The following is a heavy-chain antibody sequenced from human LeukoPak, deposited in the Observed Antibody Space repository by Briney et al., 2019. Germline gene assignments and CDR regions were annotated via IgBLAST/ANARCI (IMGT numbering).Heavy chain of an antibody. CDR3: AADHRGNYYDSSGHIGWFDP. CDR1: GYTFTSYA. Sequence: EASVKVSCKASGYTFTSYAMHWVRQAPGQRLEWMGWINAGNGNTKYSQKFQGRVTITRDTSASTAYMELSSLRSEDTAVYYCAADHRGNYYDSSGHIGWFDPWGQGTLVTVSS. D-gene: IGHD3-22*01. V-gene: IGHV1-3*01. CDR2: INAGNGNT. J-gene: IGHJ5*02.